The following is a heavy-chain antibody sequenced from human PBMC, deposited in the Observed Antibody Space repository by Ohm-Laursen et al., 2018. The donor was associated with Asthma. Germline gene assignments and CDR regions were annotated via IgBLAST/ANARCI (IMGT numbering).Heavy chain of an antibody. CDR3: ARDNHDYYYYGMDL. V-gene: IGHV3-11*01. D-gene: IGHD1-14*01. Sequence: SLRLSCAPSGFSFRDYYMSWIRQAPGKGRAGVSYISSGGRTIYYADSVKGRFTISRDNAQNLLYLQMSSLRTEDTAVYYCARDNHDYYYYGMDLWGQGTSVTVSS. J-gene: IGHJ6*02. CDR2: ISSGGRTI. CDR1: GFSFRDYY.